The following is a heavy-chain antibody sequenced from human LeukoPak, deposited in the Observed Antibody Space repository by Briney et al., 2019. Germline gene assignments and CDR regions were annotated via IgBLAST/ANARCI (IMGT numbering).Heavy chain of an antibody. V-gene: IGHV1-69*13. Sequence: ASVKVSCKASGCTFTSYAISWVRQAPGQGLEWMGGIIPIFGTANYAQKFQGRVTITADESTSTAYMELSSLRSEDTAVYYCARDLNGDSGYWGQGTLVTVSS. CDR1: GCTFTSYA. D-gene: IGHD4-17*01. CDR2: IIPIFGTA. CDR3: ARDLNGDSGY. J-gene: IGHJ4*02.